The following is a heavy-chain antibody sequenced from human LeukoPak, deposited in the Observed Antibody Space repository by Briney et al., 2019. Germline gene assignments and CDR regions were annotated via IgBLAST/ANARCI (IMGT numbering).Heavy chain of an antibody. D-gene: IGHD1-26*01. J-gene: IGHJ4*02. V-gene: IGHV3-11*04. CDR3: ARDLIVGTTYFDY. CDR1: GFTFSDYY. CDR2: ISSSSSTI. Sequence: GGSLRLSCAASGFTFSDYYMSWIRQAPGKGLEWVSYISSSSSTIYYADSVKGRFTISRDNAKNSLFLQMNSLRAEDTAVYYCARDLIVGTTYFDYWGQGTLVTVSS.